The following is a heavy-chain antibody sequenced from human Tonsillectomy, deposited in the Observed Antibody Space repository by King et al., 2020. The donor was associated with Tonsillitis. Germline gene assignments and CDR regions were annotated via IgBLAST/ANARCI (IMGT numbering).Heavy chain of an antibody. CDR2: ISWNSVAI. CDR3: ARSYTSRWHTPPYDS. J-gene: IGHJ4*02. CDR1: GYTFEDFS. Sequence: VQLVESGGGLVQPGRSLRLTCAASGYTFEDFSMHWVRQAPGKGLEWVAGISWNSVAIGYGDSVKGRFTLSRDNAKNSLYLQMDSLRTDDTALYFCARSYTSRWHTPPYDSWGQGTLVTVST. D-gene: IGHD3-16*02. V-gene: IGHV3-9*01.